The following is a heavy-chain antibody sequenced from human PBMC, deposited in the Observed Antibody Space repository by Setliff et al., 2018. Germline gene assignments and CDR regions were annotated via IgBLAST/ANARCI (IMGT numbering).Heavy chain of an antibody. CDR2: INQDGSAQ. CDR3: ARDGHNVYYFDY. D-gene: IGHD1-1*01. Sequence: PGGSLRLSCAASGFTFSSLWMAWVRQAPGRGLEWVANINQDGSAQYYVDSVKGQFTVSRDNAKNTLYLQMNSLRAEDTAVYYCARDGHNVYYFDYWGLGTLVTVSS. CDR1: GFTFSSLW. J-gene: IGHJ4*02. V-gene: IGHV3-7*01.